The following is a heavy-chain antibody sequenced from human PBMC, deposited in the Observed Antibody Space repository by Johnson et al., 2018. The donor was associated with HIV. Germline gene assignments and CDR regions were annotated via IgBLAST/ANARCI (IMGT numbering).Heavy chain of an antibody. CDR3: AKEATDSAFDI. D-gene: IGHD1-14*01. CDR2: ISWNGGST. V-gene: IGHV3-43D*04. Sequence: DVQLVESGGGVVQPGRSLRLSCAASGFTFSSYAMHWVRQAPGKGLEWVSLISWNGGSTGYADSVKGRFTISRDNAKNSLYLQMNSLRAEDTALYYCAKEATDSAFDIWGQGTMVTVSS. CDR1: GFTFSSYA. J-gene: IGHJ3*02.